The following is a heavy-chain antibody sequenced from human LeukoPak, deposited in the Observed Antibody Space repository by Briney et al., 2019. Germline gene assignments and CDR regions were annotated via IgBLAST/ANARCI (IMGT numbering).Heavy chain of an antibody. J-gene: IGHJ6*03. CDR1: GGSISSYC. Sequence: SETLSLTCTVSGGSISSYCWSWIRQPTGKGLEWIGYIYYSGSTNYNPSLKSRVTISVDTSKNQFSLKLSSVTAADTAVYYCARTGVYNYYYYYMDVWGKGTKVTVSS. V-gene: IGHV4-59*08. CDR3: ARTGVYNYYYYYMDV. D-gene: IGHD6-13*01. CDR2: IYYSGST.